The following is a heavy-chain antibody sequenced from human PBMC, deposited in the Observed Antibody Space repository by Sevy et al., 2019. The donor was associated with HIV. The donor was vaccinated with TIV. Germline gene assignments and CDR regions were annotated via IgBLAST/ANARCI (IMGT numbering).Heavy chain of an antibody. CDR3: AKRGGHYDLGMDV. V-gene: IGHV3-48*03. CDR2: ISSSGSTI. J-gene: IGHJ6*02. Sequence: GGSLRLSCAASGFTFSSFEMTWVRQAPGKGLEWVSYISSSGSTIYYTNSVKGRFTISRDNAKNSLYLQMNSLRAEDTAVYYCAKRGGHYDLGMDVWGLGTTVTVSS. D-gene: IGHD3-3*01. CDR1: GFTFSSFE.